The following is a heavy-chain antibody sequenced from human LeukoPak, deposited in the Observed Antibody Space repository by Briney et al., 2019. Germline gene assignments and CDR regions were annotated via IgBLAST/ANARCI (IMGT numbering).Heavy chain of an antibody. Sequence: ASVKVSCKASGGTFSSYAISWVRQAPGQGLEWMGGIIPIFGTANYAQKFQGRVTITADESTSTAYMELSSLRSEDTAVYYCARDPGDYSKPPGGYYYYYMDVWGKGTTVTVSS. J-gene: IGHJ6*03. CDR2: IIPIFGTA. CDR3: ARDPGDYSKPPGGYYYYYMDV. V-gene: IGHV1-69*13. D-gene: IGHD4-11*01. CDR1: GGTFSSYA.